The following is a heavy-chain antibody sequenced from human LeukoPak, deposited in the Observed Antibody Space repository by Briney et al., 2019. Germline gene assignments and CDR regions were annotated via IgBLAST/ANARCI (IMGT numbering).Heavy chain of an antibody. CDR2: VNYIGST. Sequence: SETLSLTCFVSGGFINSYYWSWIRQPPGKGLEWIGYVNYIGSTNYNPSLNSRVIISVDRSTNQFSLKLNSLTAADTAVYYCARSPYNSACDYYFDYWGQGALVTVSS. CDR3: ARSPYNSACDYYFDY. D-gene: IGHD6-19*01. V-gene: IGHV4-59*01. J-gene: IGHJ4*02. CDR1: GGFINSYY.